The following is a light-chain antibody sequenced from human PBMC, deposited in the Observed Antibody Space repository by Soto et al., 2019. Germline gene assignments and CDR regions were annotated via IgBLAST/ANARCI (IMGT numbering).Light chain of an antibody. J-gene: IGKJ1*01. CDR3: QQYGSSPVT. Sequence: EIVLTQSPGTLSLSPGERATLSCRASQTVNSSYLAWYQRKPGQAPRLLIFDASTRATGVPARFSGSGSGTDFTLTISRLEPEDFAVYYCQQYGSSPVTFGQGTKVDIK. CDR1: QTVNSSY. CDR2: DAS. V-gene: IGKV3-20*01.